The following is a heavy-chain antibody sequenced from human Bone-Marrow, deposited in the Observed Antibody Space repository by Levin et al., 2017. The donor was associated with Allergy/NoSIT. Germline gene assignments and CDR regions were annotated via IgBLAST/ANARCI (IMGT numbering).Heavy chain of an antibody. CDR3: AKEPAFCGGDCYSILDF. J-gene: IGHJ4*02. Sequence: GGSLRLSCAASGFTFSRYSMAWVRQAPGKGLEWLSVISSSGGTTYYADSVKGRFTISRDNSKNTLYLQINSLRAEDTALYYCAKEPAFCGGDCYSILDFWGQGTLVTVSS. CDR1: GFTFSRYS. V-gene: IGHV3-23*01. CDR2: ISSSGGTT. D-gene: IGHD2-21*02.